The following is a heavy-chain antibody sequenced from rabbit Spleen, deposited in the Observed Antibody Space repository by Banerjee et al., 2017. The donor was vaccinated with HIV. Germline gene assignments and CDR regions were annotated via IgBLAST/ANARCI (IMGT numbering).Heavy chain of an antibody. J-gene: IGHJ4*01. CDR2: IDPVFGSA. V-gene: IGHV1S7*01. CDR3: ARGGGL. Sequence: QQVVESGGGLVQPGGSLKLSCKASGFDFSSYYMSWVRQAPGKGLEWIGYIDPVFGSAYYASWVNGRFSISRENTQNTVSLQLNSLTAADTATYFCARGGGLWGPGTLVTVS. CDR1: GFDFSSYY.